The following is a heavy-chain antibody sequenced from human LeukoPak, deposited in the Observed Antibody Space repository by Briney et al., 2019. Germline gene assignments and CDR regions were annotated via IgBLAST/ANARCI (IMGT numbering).Heavy chain of an antibody. CDR2: IKQDGSEK. CDR3: AREFLRKFYGGSDYMDV. CDR1: GFTFSSYW. Sequence: GGSLRLSCAASGFTFSSYWMSWVRQAPGKGLEWVANIKQDGSEKYYVDSVKGRFTISRDNAKNSLYLQMNSLRAEDTAVYYCAREFLRKFYGGSDYMDVWGKGTTVTISS. D-gene: IGHD2/OR15-2a*01. J-gene: IGHJ6*03. V-gene: IGHV3-7*01.